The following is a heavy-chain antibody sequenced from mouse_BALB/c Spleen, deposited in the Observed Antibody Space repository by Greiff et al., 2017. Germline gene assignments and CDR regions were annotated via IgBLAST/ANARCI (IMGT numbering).Heavy chain of an antibody. CDR2: ICGGGST. D-gene: IGHD2-1*01. J-gene: IGHJ3*01. Sequence: VNVVESGPGLVAPSQSLSITCTVSGFSLTDYGVSWIRQPPGKGLEWLGVICGGGSTYYNSALNSRLSISKDNSKSQVFLKMNSLQTDDTAMYYCAKEGLYGNYGFAYWGQGTLVTVSA. CDR3: AKEGLYGNYGFAY. V-gene: IGHV2-6-5*01. CDR1: GFSLTDYG.